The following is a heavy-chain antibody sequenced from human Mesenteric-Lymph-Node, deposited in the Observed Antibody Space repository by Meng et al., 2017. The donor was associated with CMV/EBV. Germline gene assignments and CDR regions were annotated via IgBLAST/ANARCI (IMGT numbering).Heavy chain of an antibody. CDR1: GFTFSSYG. Sequence: GGSLRLSCAASGFTFSSYGMHWVRQAPGMGLEWVAFIQYDGTNEYYVESVKGRFTISRDNSRNTLYLQMDSLRAEDTAVYYCAKLTSCCCTGYFDYWGQGMLVTVSS. CDR3: AKLTSCCCTGYFDY. J-gene: IGHJ4*02. D-gene: IGHD2-2*01. CDR2: IQYDGTNE. V-gene: IGHV3-30*02.